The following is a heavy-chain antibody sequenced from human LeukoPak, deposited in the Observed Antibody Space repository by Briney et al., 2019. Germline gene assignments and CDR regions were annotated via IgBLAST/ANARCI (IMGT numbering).Heavy chain of an antibody. Sequence: ASVKVSCKASGYTFTSYAMNWVRQAPGQGLEGMGWINTNTGNPTYAQGFTGRFVFSLDTSVSTAYLQISSLKAEDTAVYYCARGGGWFGELYRYYFGYWGQGTLVTVSS. CDR1: GYTFTSYA. V-gene: IGHV7-4-1*02. CDR2: INTNTGNP. D-gene: IGHD3-10*01. J-gene: IGHJ4*02. CDR3: ARGGGWFGELYRYYFGY.